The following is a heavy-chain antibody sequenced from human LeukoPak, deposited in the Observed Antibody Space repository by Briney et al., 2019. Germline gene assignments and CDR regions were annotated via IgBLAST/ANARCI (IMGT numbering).Heavy chain of an antibody. CDR2: INHSGST. D-gene: IGHD4-11*01. CDR1: GGSFSGYY. V-gene: IGHV4-34*01. CDR3: ARAYSNYYYYYYMDV. Sequence: SETLSLTCAVYGGSFSGYYWSWIRQPPGKGLEWIGEINHSGSTNYNPSLKSRVTISVDTSKNQFSLKLSSVTAADTAVYYWARAYSNYYYYYYMDVWGKGTTVTVSS. J-gene: IGHJ6*03.